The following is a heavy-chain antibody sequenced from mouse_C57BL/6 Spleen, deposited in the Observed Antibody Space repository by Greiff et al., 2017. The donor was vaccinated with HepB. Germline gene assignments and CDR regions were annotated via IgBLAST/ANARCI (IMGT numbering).Heavy chain of an antibody. V-gene: IGHV1-64*01. CDR3: DCYRGDAMDY. J-gene: IGHJ4*01. Sequence: QVQLQQPGAELVKPGASVKLSCKASGYTFTSYWMHWVKQRPGQGLEWIGMIHPNSGSTNYNEKFKSKATLTVDKSSSTAYMQLSSLTSEDSAVYYCDCYRGDAMDYWGQGTSVTVSS. CDR1: GYTFTSYW. D-gene: IGHD1-1*01. CDR2: IHPNSGST.